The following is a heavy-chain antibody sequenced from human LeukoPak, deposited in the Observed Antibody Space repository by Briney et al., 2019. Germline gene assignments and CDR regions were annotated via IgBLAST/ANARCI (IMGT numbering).Heavy chain of an antibody. D-gene: IGHD3-10*01. CDR1: DTSINTYY. CDR3: AKAAKYYYGPETYFFFEN. CDR2: MYATGTT. V-gene: IGHV4-4*07. J-gene: IGHJ4*02. Sequence: ASETLSLTCTVSDTSINTYYWSWIRQPAGKGLEWIGHMYATGTTNYNPSLKSRVTMSIDTSKNQFSLKVRSVTAADTAVYYCAKAAKYYYGPETYFFFENWGQGTLVTVSS.